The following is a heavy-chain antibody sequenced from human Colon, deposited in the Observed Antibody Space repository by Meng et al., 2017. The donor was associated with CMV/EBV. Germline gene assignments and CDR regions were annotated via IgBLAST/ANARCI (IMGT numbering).Heavy chain of an antibody. D-gene: IGHD6-13*01. CDR1: GFSFSSYA. CDR2: IYSGGSTT. Sequence: GESLKISWAASGFSFSSYAMSWVRQAPGKGLEWVSVIYSGGSTTSYADSVKGRFTISRDNSRNMVYLQMNSLRAEDTAVYYCGKQLAAAGLCIDYWGQGTLVTVSS. J-gene: IGHJ4*02. V-gene: IGHV3-23*03. CDR3: GKQLAAAGLCIDY.